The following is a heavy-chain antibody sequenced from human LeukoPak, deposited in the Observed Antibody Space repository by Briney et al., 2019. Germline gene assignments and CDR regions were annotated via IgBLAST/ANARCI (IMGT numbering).Heavy chain of an antibody. CDR1: GGSISSSSYY. D-gene: IGHD5-12*01. CDR2: IYYSGST. Sequence: PSETLSLTCTVSGGSISSSSYYWSWIRQPPGKGLEWIGYIYYSGSTGYSPSLKSRVTISLDTSKNQFSLKLNSVTAADTAVYYCARFYSGYDPPRLDYWGQGTLVTVSS. J-gene: IGHJ4*02. CDR3: ARFYSGYDPPRLDY. V-gene: IGHV4-61*05.